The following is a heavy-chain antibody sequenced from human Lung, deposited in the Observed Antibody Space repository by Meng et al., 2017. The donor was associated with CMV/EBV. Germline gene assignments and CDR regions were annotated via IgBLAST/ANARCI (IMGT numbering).Heavy chain of an antibody. CDR3: ARSNIVVVVAATLGYSYYGMGV. D-gene: IGHD2-15*01. Sequence: GSXRLXCAVYGGSFSGYYWSWIRQPPGKGLEWIGEINHSGRTNYNPSLKSRVTISVDTSKNQLSLELSSVTAADTAVYYCARSNIVVVVAATLGYSYYGMGVWXQGTXVTVSS. J-gene: IGHJ6*02. V-gene: IGHV4-34*01. CDR1: GGSFSGYY. CDR2: INHSGRT.